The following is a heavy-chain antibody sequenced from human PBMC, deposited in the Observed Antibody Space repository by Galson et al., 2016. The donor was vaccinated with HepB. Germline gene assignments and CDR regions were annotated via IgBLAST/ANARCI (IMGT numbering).Heavy chain of an antibody. CDR3: ATGVGSGWSFNYSDGLDV. Sequence: SETLSLTCSLYGGSFNSYYGNWIRQPPGKGLEWIGEIDQRGRSNYNPSLKPRVTISVGSSRNQFSLKMTSVTAADSAVYYCATGVGSGWSFNYSDGLDVWGMGTAVTV. V-gene: IGHV4-34*01. D-gene: IGHD6-19*01. CDR1: GGSFNSYY. CDR2: IDQRGRS. J-gene: IGHJ6*04.